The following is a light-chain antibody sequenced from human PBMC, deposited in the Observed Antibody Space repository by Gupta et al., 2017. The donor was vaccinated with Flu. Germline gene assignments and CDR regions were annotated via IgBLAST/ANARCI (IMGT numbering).Light chain of an antibody. CDR3: GTWDSRRSAAV. Sequence: SVLTQPPSVSAAPGQKVTISCSGSSSKIGNNYVSWYQQLPGTTPNLLIYDNNKRHSGIPDRFSGSKYGTSATLGITGLQTGDEADYYCGTWDSRRSAAVFGGGTKLTVL. V-gene: IGLV1-51*01. CDR2: DNN. J-gene: IGLJ7*01. CDR1: SSKIGNNY.